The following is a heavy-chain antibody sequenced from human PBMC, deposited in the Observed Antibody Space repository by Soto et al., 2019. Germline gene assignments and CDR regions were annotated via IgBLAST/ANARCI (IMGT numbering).Heavy chain of an antibody. CDR1: GYTFSSHG. J-gene: IGHJ6*02. CDR3: PRDPASSMDV. Sequence: QVQLVESGGGVVQPGTSLRLSCAASGYTFSSHGMHWVRQAPGKGLEWVAVIWYDGSKKYYAGSVKGRFTISRDDSKNTLYLEMNNLRAEDTAMYSCPRDPASSMDVWGQGTTVIVSS. V-gene: IGHV3-33*01. CDR2: IWYDGSKK. D-gene: IGHD6-25*01.